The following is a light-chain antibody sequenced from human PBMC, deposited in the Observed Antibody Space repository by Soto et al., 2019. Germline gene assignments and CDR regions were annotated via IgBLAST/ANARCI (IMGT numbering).Light chain of an antibody. J-gene: IGLJ1*01. V-gene: IGLV1-47*01. Sequence: QSVLTQPTSASGTPGQRVTISCSGSSSNIGSNYVYWYQQLPGTAPKLLIYRNNQRPSGVPDRFSGSKSGTSASLAISGLRSEDEADYYCAAWDDSLSAPYVFGTGTKVTVL. CDR2: RNN. CDR1: SSNIGSNY. CDR3: AAWDDSLSAPYV.